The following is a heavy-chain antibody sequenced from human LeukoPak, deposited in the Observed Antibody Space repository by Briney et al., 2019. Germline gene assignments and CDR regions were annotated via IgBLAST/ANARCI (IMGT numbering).Heavy chain of an antibody. Sequence: GGSLRLSCAASGFTFSTYSMNWVRQAPGKGPEWVSYITRSSSIIHYADSVKGRFTISRDNAKNSLYLQLNSLRAEDTSVYYCARDSTYYYASGSSGPHYFDYWGQGALVTVSS. J-gene: IGHJ4*02. V-gene: IGHV3-48*04. CDR1: GFTFSTYS. D-gene: IGHD3-10*01. CDR2: ITRSSSII. CDR3: ARDSTYYYASGSSGPHYFDY.